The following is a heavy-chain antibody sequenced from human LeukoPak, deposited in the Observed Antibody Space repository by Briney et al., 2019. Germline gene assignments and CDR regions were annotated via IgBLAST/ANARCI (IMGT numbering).Heavy chain of an antibody. CDR3: ATPTYCSGGSCYVTQNEDYGMDV. CDR2: IIPIFGTA. Sequence: TVSXXXSGXTXXSYYLXWVRQAPGQGLEWMGGIIPIFGTANYAQKFQGRVTITADESTSTAYMELSSLRSEDTAVYYCATPTYCSGGSCYVTQNEDYGMDVWGQGTTVTVSS. J-gene: IGHJ6*02. D-gene: IGHD2-15*01. V-gene: IGHV1-69*01. CDR1: GXTXXSYY.